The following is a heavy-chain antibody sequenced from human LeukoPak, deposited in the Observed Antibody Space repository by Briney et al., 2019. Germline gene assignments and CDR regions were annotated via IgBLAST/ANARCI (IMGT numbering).Heavy chain of an antibody. CDR3: ARTPAGYSYGYGWRYFDY. CDR2: IIPIFGTA. CDR1: GGTFSSYA. Sequence: SVKVSCKASGGTFSSYAISWVRQAPGQGLEWMGGIIPIFGTANYAQKFQGRVTITTDESTSTAYMELSSLRSEDTAVYYCARTPAGYSYGYGWRYFDYWGQGTLVTVSS. V-gene: IGHV1-69*05. D-gene: IGHD5-18*01. J-gene: IGHJ4*02.